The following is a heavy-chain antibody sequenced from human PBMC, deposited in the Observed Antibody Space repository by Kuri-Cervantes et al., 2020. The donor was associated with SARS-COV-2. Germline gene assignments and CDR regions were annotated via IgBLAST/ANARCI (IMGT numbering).Heavy chain of an antibody. Sequence: SVKVSCKASGGTFSSYAISWVRQAPGQGLEWMGGIIPIFGTANYAQKFQGRATITTDESTSTAYMELSSVTAADTAVYYCARAAPDIVVVPAAKYFDYWGQGTLVTVSS. J-gene: IGHJ4*02. CDR2: IIPIFGTA. CDR1: GGTFSSYA. CDR3: ARAAPDIVVVPAAKYFDY. D-gene: IGHD2-2*01. V-gene: IGHV1-69*05.